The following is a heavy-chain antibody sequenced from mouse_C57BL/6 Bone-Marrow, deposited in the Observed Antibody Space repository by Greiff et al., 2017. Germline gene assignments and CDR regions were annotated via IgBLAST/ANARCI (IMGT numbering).Heavy chain of an antibody. V-gene: IGHV1-55*01. CDR2: IYPGSGST. Sequence: QVQLQQPGAELMKPGASVKMSCKASGYTFTSYWITWVKQRPGQGLEWIGDIYPGSGSTNYNEKFKSKATLTVDTSSSTAYMQLSSLTSEDSAVYYCAREGDYYGSTYYAMDYWGQGTSVTGSS. CDR3: AREGDYYGSTYYAMDY. J-gene: IGHJ4*01. D-gene: IGHD1-1*01. CDR1: GYTFTSYW.